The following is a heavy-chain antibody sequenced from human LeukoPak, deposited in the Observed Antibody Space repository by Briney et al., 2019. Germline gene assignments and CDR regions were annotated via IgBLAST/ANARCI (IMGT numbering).Heavy chain of an antibody. D-gene: IGHD3-3*01. CDR3: ARELQSITIFGVVIHHHDAFDI. V-gene: IGHV1-18*01. CDR2: ISAYNGNT. Sequence: ASVKVSCKASGYTFTSYGISWVRQAPGQGLEWMGWISAYNGNTNYAQKLQGRVTMTTDTSTSTAYMELRSLRSDDTAVYYCARELQSITIFGVVIHHHDAFDIWGQGTMVTVSS. J-gene: IGHJ3*02. CDR1: GYTFTSYG.